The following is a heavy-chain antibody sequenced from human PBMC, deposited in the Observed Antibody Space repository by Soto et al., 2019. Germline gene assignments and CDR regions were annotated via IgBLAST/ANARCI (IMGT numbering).Heavy chain of an antibody. D-gene: IGHD5-18*01. CDR3: AREGKGYSYGLGYYYYGMDV. CDR2: IYYSGST. J-gene: IGHJ6*02. V-gene: IGHV4-61*01. Sequence: SETLSLTCTVSGGSVSSGSYYWSWIRQPPGKGLEWIGYIYYSGSTNYNPSLKSRVTISVDTSKNQFSLKLSSVTAADTAVYYCAREGKGYSYGLGYYYYGMDVWGQGTTVTVS. CDR1: GGSVSSGSYY.